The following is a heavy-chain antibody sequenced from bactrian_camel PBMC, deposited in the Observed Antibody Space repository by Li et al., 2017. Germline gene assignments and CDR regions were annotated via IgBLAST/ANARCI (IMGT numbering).Heavy chain of an antibody. CDR1: GCTYRPCN. V-gene: IGHV3-2*01. D-gene: IGHD3*01. CDR2: VHTTIGTP. CDR3: AADNGEWRNYGGENHY. Sequence: HVQLVESGGGSVQAGGSLRLSCAASGCTYRPCNMDWYRQAPGKGLEWVSSVHTTIGTPFYADSVKGRFTMSKYDIRSGLYLQMNSLKPEDTAVYFCAADNGEWRNYGGENHYWGQGTQVTV. J-gene: IGHJ4*01.